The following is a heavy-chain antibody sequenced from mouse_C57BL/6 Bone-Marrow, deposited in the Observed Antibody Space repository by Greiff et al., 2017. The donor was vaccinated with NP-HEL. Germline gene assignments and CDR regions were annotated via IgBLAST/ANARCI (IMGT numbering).Heavy chain of an antibody. CDR2: IYPRSGIT. V-gene: IGHV1-81*01. Sequence: VQLQQSGAELARPGASVKLSCKASGYTFTSFGISWVKQRTGQGLEWIGEIYPRSGITYYNEKFKGKATLTADKASSTAYMERRRLTYEDSEVYFCARGDGHWGQGTTLTVSS. D-gene: IGHD2-3*01. CDR1: GYTFTSFG. J-gene: IGHJ2*01. CDR3: ARGDGH.